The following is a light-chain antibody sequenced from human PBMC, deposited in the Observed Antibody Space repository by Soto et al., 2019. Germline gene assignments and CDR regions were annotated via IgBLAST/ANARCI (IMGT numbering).Light chain of an antibody. V-gene: IGLV1-51*02. Sequence: QSVLTQPPSVSAAPGQKVTISCSGSSFNIGNNYVSWYQQLPGTAPKLLIYENNKRPSGIPDRLSGSKSGTSATLGITGLQDGEEADYYCGTWDSNLSAYVFGTGTKLTVL. CDR3: GTWDSNLSAYV. CDR2: ENN. J-gene: IGLJ1*01. CDR1: SFNIGNNY.